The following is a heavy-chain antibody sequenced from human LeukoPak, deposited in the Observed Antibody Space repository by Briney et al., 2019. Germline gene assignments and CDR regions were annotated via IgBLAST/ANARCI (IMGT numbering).Heavy chain of an antibody. Sequence: GGSLRLSCAASGFTFDDYAMHWVRQAPGKGLERVSGISWNSGSIGYADSVKGRFTISRDNAKNSLYLQMNSLRAEDTALYYCAKSNRVAYYDSSGYYYDYWGQGTLVTVSS. CDR3: AKSNRVAYYDSSGYYYDY. D-gene: IGHD3-22*01. V-gene: IGHV3-9*01. CDR1: GFTFDDYA. CDR2: ISWNSGSI. J-gene: IGHJ4*02.